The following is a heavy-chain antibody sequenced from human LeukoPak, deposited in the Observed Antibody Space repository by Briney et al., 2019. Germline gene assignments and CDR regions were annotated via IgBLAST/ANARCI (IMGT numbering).Heavy chain of an antibody. J-gene: IGHJ6*02. CDR2: ISYDGSNK. CDR3: ARITVAGTAYYYYYGMDV. CDR1: GFTFSSYA. D-gene: IGHD6-19*01. Sequence: GGSLRLSCAASGFTFSSYAMHWVRQAPGKGLEWVAVISYDGSNKYYADSVKGRFTISRDNSKNTLYLQMNSLRAEDTAVYYCARITVAGTAYYYYYGMDVWGQGTTVTVSS. V-gene: IGHV3-30-3*01.